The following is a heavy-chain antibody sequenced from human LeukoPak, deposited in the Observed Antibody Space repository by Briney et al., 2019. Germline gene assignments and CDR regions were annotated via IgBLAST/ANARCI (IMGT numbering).Heavy chain of an antibody. CDR2: INSDGSTT. Sequence: PGGSLRLSCAASGFTFSNYWMHWVRQAPGKGLVWVSRINSDGSTTTYADSVKGRFTISRDNAKNTLYLQMNSLRVEDTAVYYCAKDSTGQIDYWGQETLVTVSS. D-gene: IGHD4-11*01. J-gene: IGHJ4*02. CDR3: AKDSTGQIDY. V-gene: IGHV3-74*01. CDR1: GFTFSNYW.